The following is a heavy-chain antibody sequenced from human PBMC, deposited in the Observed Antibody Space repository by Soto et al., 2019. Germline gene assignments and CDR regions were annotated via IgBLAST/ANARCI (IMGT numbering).Heavy chain of an antibody. J-gene: IGHJ4*02. D-gene: IGHD3-16*01. Sequence: ASVKVSCKASGYTFTNFGVTWVRRAPGQGLEWMGWMSPYNGNTHYAQNFQGRVTMTADTSTSTAYMELRSLRFDDTAVYYCARRGGEWLSYYFGYWGQGTLVTVSS. CDR2: MSPYNGNT. CDR3: ARRGGEWLSYYFGY. V-gene: IGHV1-18*01. CDR1: GYTFTNFG.